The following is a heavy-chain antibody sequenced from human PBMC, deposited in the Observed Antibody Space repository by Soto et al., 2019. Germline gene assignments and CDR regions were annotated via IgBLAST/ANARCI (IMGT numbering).Heavy chain of an antibody. CDR3: AGPPQYSDTTNCYYYGMDV. Sequence: PGESLTISCKGSGYSFSNFWTAWVRQRPGKGLEWIGRIDPPDSYINYNPSFQGHVTISADEPMSSAFLQWSSLTASDTAIYYCAGPPQYSDTTNCYYYGMDVWGQGPTVTFS. CDR1: GYSFSNFW. V-gene: IGHV5-10-1*01. CDR2: IDPPDSYI. D-gene: IGHD2-2*01. J-gene: IGHJ6*02.